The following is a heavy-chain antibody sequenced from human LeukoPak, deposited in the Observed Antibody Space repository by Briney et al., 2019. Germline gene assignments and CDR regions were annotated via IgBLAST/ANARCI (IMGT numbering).Heavy chain of an antibody. J-gene: IGHJ4*02. D-gene: IGHD5-18*01. CDR1: GFTFDDYA. CDR3: AKASGGYSSVFDY. Sequence: GGSLRLSCAASGFTFDDYAMHWVRQAPGKGLEWVSGISWNSGSIGYADSVKGGFTISRDNAKNSLYLQMNSLRAEDTALYYCAKASGGYSSVFDYWGQGTLVTVSS. V-gene: IGHV3-9*01. CDR2: ISWNSGSI.